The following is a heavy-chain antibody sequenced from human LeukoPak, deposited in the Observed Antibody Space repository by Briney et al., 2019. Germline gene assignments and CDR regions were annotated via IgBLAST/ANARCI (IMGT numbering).Heavy chain of an antibody. D-gene: IGHD2-2*02. CDR2: IYYSGST. CDR3: ARGGGYCSSTSCHNYYYYYMDV. V-gene: IGHV4-59*11. Sequence: SETLSLACTVSGGSISSHYWSWIRQPPGKGLEWIGYIYYSGSTNYNPSLKSRVTISVDTSKNQFSLKLSSVTAADTAAYYCARGGGYCSSTSCHNYYYYYMDVWGKGTTVTVSS. CDR1: GGSISSHY. J-gene: IGHJ6*03.